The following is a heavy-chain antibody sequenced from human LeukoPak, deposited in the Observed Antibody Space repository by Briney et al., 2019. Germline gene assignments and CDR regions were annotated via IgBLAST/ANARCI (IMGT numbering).Heavy chain of an antibody. D-gene: IGHD5-18*01. V-gene: IGHV1-18*01. CDR1: GYTFTSYG. CDR2: ISAYNGNT. Sequence: GASVKVSCKASGYTFTSYGISWVRQAPGQGLEWMGLISAYNGNTNYAQKLQGRVTMTTDTSTSTAYMELRSLRSDDTAVYYCARVGLIELWGNSNDYWGQGTLVIVSA. J-gene: IGHJ4*02. CDR3: ARVGLIELWGNSNDY.